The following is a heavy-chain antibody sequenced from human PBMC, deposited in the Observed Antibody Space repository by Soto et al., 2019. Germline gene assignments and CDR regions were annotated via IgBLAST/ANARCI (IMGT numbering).Heavy chain of an antibody. CDR3: AKVGARFRYYFDY. Sequence: EVQLLESGGGLVQPGGSLTLSCAASGFTFNNYAMNWVRQAPGKGLEWVSAISGSGDKTYYADSVKGRFTISRDISKNMVYLQMNSLRAEDTAVYYCAKVGARFRYYFDYWGQGTLVTVSS. V-gene: IGHV3-23*01. CDR2: ISGSGDKT. J-gene: IGHJ4*02. CDR1: GFTFNNYA. D-gene: IGHD3-10*01.